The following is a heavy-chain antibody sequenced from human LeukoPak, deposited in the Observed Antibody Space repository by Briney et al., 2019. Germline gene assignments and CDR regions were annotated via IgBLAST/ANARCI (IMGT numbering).Heavy chain of an antibody. CDR2: INPNSGGT. CDR3: AREVDGYNFNWFDP. Sequence: ASVKVFCKASGYTFTGYYMHWVRQAPGQGLEWMGWINPNSGGTNYAQKFQGRVTMTRDTSISTAYMELSRLRSDDTAVYYCAREVDGYNFNWFDPWGQGTLVTVSS. V-gene: IGHV1-2*02. D-gene: IGHD5-24*01. CDR1: GYTFTGYY. J-gene: IGHJ5*02.